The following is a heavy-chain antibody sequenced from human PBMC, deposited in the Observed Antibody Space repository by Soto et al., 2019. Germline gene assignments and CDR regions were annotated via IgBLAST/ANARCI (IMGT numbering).Heavy chain of an antibody. Sequence: QVQLVQSGAEVKKPGASVKVSCKASGYTFTSYDINWVQQATGQGLEWMGWMNPNSGNTGYAQKFQGRVTMTRNTSMSTAYVELSSLRSEDTAVYYCARERSAGTGWFDPWGQGTLVTVSS. J-gene: IGHJ5*02. D-gene: IGHD6-13*01. V-gene: IGHV1-8*01. CDR2: MNPNSGNT. CDR3: ARERSAGTGWFDP. CDR1: GYTFTSYD.